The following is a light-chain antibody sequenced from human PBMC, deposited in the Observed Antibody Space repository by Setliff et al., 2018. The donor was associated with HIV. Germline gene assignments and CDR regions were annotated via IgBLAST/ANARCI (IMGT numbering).Light chain of an antibody. V-gene: IGLV3-21*03. J-gene: IGLJ1*01. CDR3: QVWDTTGDHQGV. CDR2: NDS. CDR1: DIGSKN. Sequence: SYELTQPPSVSVAPGKTARITCGGNDIGSKNVHWYQQKPGRAPVLVVYNDSDRPSGIPGRFSGSNSGNTATLTINRVEAGDEADYYCQVWDTTGDHQGVLGTGTKV.